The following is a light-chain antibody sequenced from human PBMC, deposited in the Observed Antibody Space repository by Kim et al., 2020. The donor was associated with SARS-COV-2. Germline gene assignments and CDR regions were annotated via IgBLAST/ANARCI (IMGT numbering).Light chain of an antibody. Sequence: SVGNRVTIPCPARKSISTWLAWYQQKPRKAPDLLIYDASNLQSGVPSRFSGSGSGTEFTLTISSLQPDDFATYYCQQYGTYSPPYTFGQGTKLEI. CDR1: KSISTW. CDR2: DAS. V-gene: IGKV1-5*01. J-gene: IGKJ2*01. CDR3: QQYGTYSPPYT.